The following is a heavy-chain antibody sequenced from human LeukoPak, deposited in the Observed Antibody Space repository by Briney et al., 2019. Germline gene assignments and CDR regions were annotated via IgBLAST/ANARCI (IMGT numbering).Heavy chain of an antibody. D-gene: IGHD3-22*01. CDR2: INSGGSST. V-gene: IGHV3-74*01. CDR3: TRGRYDSSGYPYFDY. CDR1: GFTFSSYW. J-gene: IGHJ4*02. Sequence: PGGSLRLSCETSGFTFSSYWMHWVRQAPGKGLVWVSRINSGGSSTSYADSVKGRFTISRDNAKNTLYLQMNSLRAEDTAVYYCTRGRYDSSGYPYFDYWGQGTLVTVSS.